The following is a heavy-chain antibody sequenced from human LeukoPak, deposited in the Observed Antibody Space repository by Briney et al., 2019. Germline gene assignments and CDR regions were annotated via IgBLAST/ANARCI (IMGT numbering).Heavy chain of an antibody. CDR1: GYTFTSYG. V-gene: IGHV1-18*01. CDR3: ARDRGIAARPSWLDP. J-gene: IGHJ5*02. Sequence: GASVKVSCKASGYTFTSYGISWVRQAPGQGLEWTGWISAYNGNTNYAQKLQGRVTMTTDTSTSTAYMELRSLRSDDTAVYYCARDRGIAARPSWLDPWGQGTLVTVSS. D-gene: IGHD6-6*01. CDR2: ISAYNGNT.